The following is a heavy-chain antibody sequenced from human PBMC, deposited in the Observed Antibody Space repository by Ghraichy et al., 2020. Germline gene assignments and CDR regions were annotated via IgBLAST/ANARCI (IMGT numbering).Heavy chain of an antibody. CDR1: GFTFDDFA. CDR2: ISWNGDNI. Sequence: GGSLRLSCAASGFTFDDFAMHWVRQSPRKGLEWVSGISWNGDNIGYAGSVQGRFIISRDNAENTLYLQVNSLRPEDTAIYYCAKGDGSSNWYGGDWFDPRGQGTQVIVSS. CDR3: AKGDGSSNWYGGDWFDP. V-gene: IGHV3-9*01. D-gene: IGHD6-13*01. J-gene: IGHJ5*02.